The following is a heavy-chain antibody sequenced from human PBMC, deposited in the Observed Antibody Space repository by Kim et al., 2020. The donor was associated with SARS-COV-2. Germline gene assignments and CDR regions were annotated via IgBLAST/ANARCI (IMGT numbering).Heavy chain of an antibody. Sequence: ADSVKGRFTISTDNAKSTLYLQMNSLRAEGTAVYYCTRDPDYSKGASFDYWGQGTLVTVSS. V-gene: IGHV3-74*01. J-gene: IGHJ4*02. CDR3: TRDPDYSKGASFDY. D-gene: IGHD4-4*01.